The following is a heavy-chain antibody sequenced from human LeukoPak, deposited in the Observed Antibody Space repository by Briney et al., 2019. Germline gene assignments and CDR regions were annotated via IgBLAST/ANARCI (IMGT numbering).Heavy chain of an antibody. V-gene: IGHV4-39*01. D-gene: IGHD3-22*01. CDR2: IYYSGRT. Sequence: PSETLSLTCSVSGDSISRSDSYWDWIRQPPGKGLEWIGTIYYSGRTYYSPSLKSRVAMSADASNNQFSLNLRSVTAADTAVYYCARRRYYDGSGYLEWGQGTLLSVSS. J-gene: IGHJ1*01. CDR3: ARRRYYDGSGYLE. CDR1: GDSISRSDSY.